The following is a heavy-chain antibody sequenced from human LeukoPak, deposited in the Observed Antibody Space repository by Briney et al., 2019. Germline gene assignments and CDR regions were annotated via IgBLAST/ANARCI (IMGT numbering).Heavy chain of an antibody. CDR1: GFTFSSYS. CDR2: ISSSSSYI. V-gene: IGHV3-21*01. J-gene: IGHJ4*02. D-gene: IGHD6-13*01. CDR3: ARAYSSSWYRRLEYFDY. Sequence: PGGSLRLSCAASGFTFSSYSMNWVRQAPGKGLEWVSSISSSSSYIYYADSVKGRFTISRDNAKNSLYLQMNSLRAEDTAVYYCARAYSSSWYRRLEYFDYWGQGTLVTVSS.